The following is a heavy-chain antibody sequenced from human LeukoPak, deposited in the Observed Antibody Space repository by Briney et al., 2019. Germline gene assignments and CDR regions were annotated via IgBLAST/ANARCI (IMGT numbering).Heavy chain of an antibody. CDR2: ISSSGSTI. CDR3: ARDDDYVWGSYDYMDV. CDR1: GFTFSDYY. V-gene: IGHV3-11*01. Sequence: PGGSLRLSCAASGFTFSDYYMSWIRQAPGKGLEWVSYISSSGSTIYYADSVKGRFTISRDNAKNSLYLQMNSLRAEDTAVYYCARDDDYVWGSYDYMDVWGKGTTVTISS. D-gene: IGHD3-16*01. J-gene: IGHJ6*03.